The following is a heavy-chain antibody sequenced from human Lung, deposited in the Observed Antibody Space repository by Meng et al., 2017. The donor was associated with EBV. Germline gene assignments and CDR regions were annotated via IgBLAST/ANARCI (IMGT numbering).Heavy chain of an antibody. D-gene: IGHD1-26*01. CDR1: GYTFTSSS. J-gene: IGHJ4*02. Sequence: QVQLVQSGSELKKPGDSVKVSCQAAGYTFTSSSMNWVRHAPGQGLEWMGWINAYNGDTNYAQTLQGRVTMTTDTSTSTAYMELRSLRSDDTAVYYCARVEVGITSRDYWGQGTLVTVSS. V-gene: IGHV1-18*01. CDR3: ARVEVGITSRDY. CDR2: INAYNGDT.